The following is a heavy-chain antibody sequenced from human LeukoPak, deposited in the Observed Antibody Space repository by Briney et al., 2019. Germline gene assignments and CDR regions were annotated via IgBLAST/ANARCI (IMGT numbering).Heavy chain of an antibody. J-gene: IGHJ3*02. CDR3: AKDIWRYYHDNGGAFDI. Sequence: PGGSLRLSCAASGFTFSSYGMHWVRQAPGKGLEWVAVISYDGSNKYYADSVKGRFTISRDNSKNTLYLQMNSLRAEDTALYYCAKDIWRYYHDNGGAFDIWGQGTMVTVSS. CDR2: ISYDGSNK. CDR1: GFTFSSYG. D-gene: IGHD3-22*01. V-gene: IGHV3-30*18.